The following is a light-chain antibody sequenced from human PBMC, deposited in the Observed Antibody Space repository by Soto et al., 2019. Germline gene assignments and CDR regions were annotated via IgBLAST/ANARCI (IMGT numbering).Light chain of an antibody. CDR2: GAS. J-gene: IGKJ4*01. V-gene: IGKV3-15*01. CDR1: QSVSIN. Sequence: EIVMTQSPATMSVSPGERATLSCRASQSVSINVAWYQQKPGLPPRPLIYGASTRATGVPARFSGSGSGTDFTLTISRLEPEDFAVYYCQQYGSSPLTFGGGTKVDIK. CDR3: QQYGSSPLT.